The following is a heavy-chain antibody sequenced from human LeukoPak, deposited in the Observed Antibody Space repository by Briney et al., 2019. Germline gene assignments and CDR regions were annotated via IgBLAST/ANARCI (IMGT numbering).Heavy chain of an antibody. D-gene: IGHD6-19*01. J-gene: IGHJ4*02. CDR1: GFTFSSSW. V-gene: IGHV3-74*01. Sequence: GGSLRLSCAASGFTFSSSWMSWVRQGPGKGLVWVSHMNSDGSSTSYAGSVKGRFTISRDNAKNTVYLQMNSLRAEDTAVYYCACIAMGSKVDYWGQGTLVTVSS. CDR2: MNSDGSST. CDR3: ACIAMGSKVDY.